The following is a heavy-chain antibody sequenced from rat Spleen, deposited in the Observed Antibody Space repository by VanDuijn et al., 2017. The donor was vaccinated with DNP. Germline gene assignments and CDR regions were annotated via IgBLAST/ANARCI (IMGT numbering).Heavy chain of an antibody. CDR1: GFTFSDYN. Sequence: EVQLVESGGGLVQPGRSLKLSCAASGFTFSDYNMAWVRQAPKKGLEWVATIIYDGSSTYYGDSVKGRFTISRDNAKSILYLQMDSLRSEDTATYFCATFITTTAYWYFDFWGPGTMVTVSS. CDR2: IIYDGSST. D-gene: IGHD1-10*01. V-gene: IGHV5-7*01. J-gene: IGHJ1*01. CDR3: ATFITTTAYWYFDF.